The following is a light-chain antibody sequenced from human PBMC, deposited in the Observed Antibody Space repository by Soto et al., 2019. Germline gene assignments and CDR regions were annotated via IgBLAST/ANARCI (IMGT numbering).Light chain of an antibody. CDR1: ASNIGNNS. J-gene: IGLJ1*01. Sequence: QSVLTQPPSVSAAPGQRVTISCSGSASNIGNNSVSWYQQLPGAAPILLIYDDNNRPSGIPDRFSGSKSGTSATLGITGLQTGDEADYYCGTWDTSLPACVFGPGTKVTVL. CDR2: DDN. V-gene: IGLV1-51*01. CDR3: GTWDTSLPACV.